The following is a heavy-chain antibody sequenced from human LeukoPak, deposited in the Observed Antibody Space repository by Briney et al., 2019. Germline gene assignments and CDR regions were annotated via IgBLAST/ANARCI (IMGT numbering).Heavy chain of an antibody. J-gene: IGHJ4*02. CDR2: IYYSGST. CDR1: GGSINSVNYY. D-gene: IGHD3-10*01. Sequence: PSETLSLTCAVSGGSINSVNYYWTWIRQPPGKGLEWIVYIYYSGSTYCNPSLNSRVTISVDASKNQFSLKLSSVTATDTAVYYCARAGKYFGSGTWAGLVDFWGLGTLVTVSS. V-gene: IGHV4-30-4*08. CDR3: ARAGKYFGSGTWAGLVDF.